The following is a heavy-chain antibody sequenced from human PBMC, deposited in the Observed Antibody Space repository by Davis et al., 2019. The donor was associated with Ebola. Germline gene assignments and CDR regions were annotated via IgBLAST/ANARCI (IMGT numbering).Heavy chain of an antibody. J-gene: IGHJ4*02. CDR2: IKEDGSAT. CDR3: ARGGLEPVDY. V-gene: IGHV3-7*01. CDR1: GVMFSRYW. D-gene: IGHD1-1*01. Sequence: GESLKISCAASGVMFSRYWMSWVRQAPGKGLEWVANIKEDGSATNYADSVKGRFTISRDNAKNTLYLQMNSLRDDDTAVYYCARGGLEPVDYWGQGTLVTVSS.